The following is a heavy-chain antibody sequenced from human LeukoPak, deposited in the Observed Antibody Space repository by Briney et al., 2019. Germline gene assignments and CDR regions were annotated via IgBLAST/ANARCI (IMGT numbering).Heavy chain of an antibody. CDR3: ARVANYDIHNWFDP. J-gene: IGHJ5*02. CDR2: IYYSGST. Sequence: SETLSLTCTVSGGSIGSGDYYWSWIRQPPGKGLEWIGYIYYSGSTYYNPSLKSRVTISVDTSKNQFSLKLSPVTAADTAVYYCARVANYDIHNWFDPWGQGTLVTVSS. D-gene: IGHD3-9*01. CDR1: GGSIGSGDYY. V-gene: IGHV4-30-4*01.